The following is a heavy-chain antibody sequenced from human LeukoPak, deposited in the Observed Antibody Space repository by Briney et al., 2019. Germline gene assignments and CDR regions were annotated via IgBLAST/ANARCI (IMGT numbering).Heavy chain of an antibody. V-gene: IGHV4-31*03. Sequence: SETLSLTCTVSGGYISTGGYYWTWIRQHPGKGLEWIGYIYNSGTTYYNPSLESRVTISGDTSKNQFSLKLSSVTAADTAVYYCARTAGWSYGFDYWGQGTLVTVSS. CDR1: GGYISTGGYY. D-gene: IGHD5-18*01. CDR3: ARTAGWSYGFDY. CDR2: IYNSGTT. J-gene: IGHJ4*02.